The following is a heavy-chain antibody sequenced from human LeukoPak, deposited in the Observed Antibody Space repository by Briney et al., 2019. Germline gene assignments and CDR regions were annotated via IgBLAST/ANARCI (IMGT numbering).Heavy chain of an antibody. Sequence: PGGSLRLSCAASGFTFSSYSMNWVRQAPGKGLEWVSYIKGSSDSIFYADSVKGRFTISRDNAKNSLYLQMNSLRAEDTAVYYCTRYSGSSIWGYWGQGTLVTVSS. CDR3: TRYSGSSIWGY. CDR1: GFTFSSYS. D-gene: IGHD1-26*01. J-gene: IGHJ4*02. CDR2: IKGSSDSI. V-gene: IGHV3-48*01.